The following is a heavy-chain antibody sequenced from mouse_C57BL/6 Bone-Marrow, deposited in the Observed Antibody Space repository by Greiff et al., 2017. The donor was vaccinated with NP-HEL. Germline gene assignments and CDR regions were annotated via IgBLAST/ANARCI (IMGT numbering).Heavy chain of an antibody. CDR2: IDPSDSYT. CDR1: GYTFTSYW. D-gene: IGHD3-3*01. CDR3: ARWGP. V-gene: IGHV1-59*01. J-gene: IGHJ3*01. Sequence: QVQLQQPGAELVRPGTSVTLSCKASGYTFTSYWMHWVKQRPGQGLEWIGVIDPSDSYTNYNQKFKGKATLTVDTSSSTAYMQLSSLTSEDSAVYDCARWGPWGQGTGVTVSA.